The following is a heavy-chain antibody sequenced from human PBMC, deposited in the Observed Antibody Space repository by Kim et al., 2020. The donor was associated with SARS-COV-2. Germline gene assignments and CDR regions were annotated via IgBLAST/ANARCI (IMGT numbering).Heavy chain of an antibody. CDR2: ISAYNGNT. V-gene: IGHV1-18*04. J-gene: IGHJ4*02. Sequence: ASVKVSCKASGYTFTSYGISWVRQAPGQGLEWMGWISAYNGNTNYAQKLQGRVTMTTDTSTSTAYMELRSLRSDDTAVYYCARDQAGIVVVPAADYWGQGTLVTVSS. CDR1: GYTFTSYG. D-gene: IGHD2-2*01. CDR3: ARDQAGIVVVPAADY.